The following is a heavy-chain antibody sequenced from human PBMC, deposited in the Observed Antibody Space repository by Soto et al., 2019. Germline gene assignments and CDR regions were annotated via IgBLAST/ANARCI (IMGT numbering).Heavy chain of an antibody. J-gene: IGHJ4*02. CDR3: ARDELELRWTYHFDY. D-gene: IGHD1-7*01. V-gene: IGHV1-69*13. Sequence: SVKVSCKASGGTFSSYAISWVRQAPGQGLEWMGGIIPIFGTANYAQKFQGRVTITADESTSTAYMELSSLRSEDTAVYYCARDELELRWTYHFDYWGQGTLVTVSS. CDR1: GGTFSSYA. CDR2: IIPIFGTA.